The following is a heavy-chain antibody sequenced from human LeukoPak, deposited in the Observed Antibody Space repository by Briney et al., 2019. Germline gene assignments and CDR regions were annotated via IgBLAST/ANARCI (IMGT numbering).Heavy chain of an antibody. CDR2: IYTSGRT. V-gene: IGHV4-4*07. Sequence: SETLSLTCTVSGGSISSYDWSWIRQPAGKGLEWIGHIYTSGRTNYNPSLKSRVTISADKSKKQFSLKLSSVTAADTAVYYCARDLMEAFDYWGQGTLVTVSS. CDR1: GGSISSYD. J-gene: IGHJ4*02. CDR3: ARDLMEAFDY. D-gene: IGHD2-8*01.